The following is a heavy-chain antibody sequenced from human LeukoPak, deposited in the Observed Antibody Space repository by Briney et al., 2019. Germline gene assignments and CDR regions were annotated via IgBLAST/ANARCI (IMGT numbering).Heavy chain of an antibody. D-gene: IGHD6-19*01. Sequence: SETLSLTCTVSGGSISTYYWSWIRQPPGKGLEWIGYIYYSGSTNYNPSLKSRVTISVDTSKIQFSLKLSSVTAADTAVYYCAREYSSGWYYFDYGGQGTLVTVSS. V-gene: IGHV4-59*01. J-gene: IGHJ4*02. CDR2: IYYSGST. CDR3: AREYSSGWYYFDY. CDR1: GGSISTYY.